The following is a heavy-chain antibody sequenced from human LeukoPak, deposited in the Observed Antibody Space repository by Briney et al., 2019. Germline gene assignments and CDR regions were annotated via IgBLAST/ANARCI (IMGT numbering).Heavy chain of an antibody. V-gene: IGHV4-61*02. J-gene: IGHJ4*02. CDR1: GGSISSGSYY. Sequence: SETLSLTCTVSGGSISSGSYYWSWIRQPAGKGLEWIGRIYTSGSTNYNPSLKSRVTISVDTSKNQFSLRLSSVTAADTAVYYCARDGSVRLGGSGTYDYWGQGTLVAVSS. CDR2: IYTSGST. CDR3: ARDGSVRLGGSGTYDY. D-gene: IGHD3-10*01.